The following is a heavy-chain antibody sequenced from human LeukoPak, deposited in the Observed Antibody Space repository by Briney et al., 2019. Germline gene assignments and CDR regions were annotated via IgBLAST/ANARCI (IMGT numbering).Heavy chain of an antibody. J-gene: IGHJ5*02. V-gene: IGHV4-38-2*01. CDR1: GYSLGKNYY. CDR3: ARYESRGSASTKFDD. Sequence: PSETLSLTCAVSGYSLGKNYYWGWLRQSPGKGLEWSGRFYGRASTSYNPSLMNRVTMSVDTSKTRFSLQLTSVTAADTAVYYCARYESRGSASTKFDDWGPGIQVTVSS. D-gene: IGHD6-19*01. CDR2: FYGRAST.